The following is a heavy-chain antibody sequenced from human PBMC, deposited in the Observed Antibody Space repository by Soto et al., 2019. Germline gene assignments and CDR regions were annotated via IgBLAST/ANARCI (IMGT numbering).Heavy chain of an antibody. D-gene: IGHD3-22*01. Sequence: QVQLVQSGAEVRKPGSSVKVSCKASGGTFSRHAISWVRQAPGQGLEWMGGIIPIFGTANHAQKFQGRVTIIADESTSTGYMELRSLRSEDTAMDYCARGWGYDSNDYYYAYWGQGTLVIVSS. CDR1: GGTFSRHA. CDR3: ARGWGYDSNDYYYAY. CDR2: IIPIFGTA. J-gene: IGHJ4*02. V-gene: IGHV1-69*01.